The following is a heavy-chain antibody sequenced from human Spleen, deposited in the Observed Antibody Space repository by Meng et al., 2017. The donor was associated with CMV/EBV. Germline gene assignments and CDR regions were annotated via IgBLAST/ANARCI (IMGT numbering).Heavy chain of an antibody. CDR3: ARRGRREKAYYYGMDV. Sequence: GESLKISCKASGYSFATYWVAWVRQMPGKGLEWMGVIYPGDSETRYRPSLRGQITLSADKSISTAYLQWSSLKASDTAMYYCARRGRREKAYYYGMDVWGQGTTVTVSS. V-gene: IGHV5-51*01. D-gene: IGHD1-26*01. CDR2: IYPGDSET. CDR1: GYSFATYW. J-gene: IGHJ6*02.